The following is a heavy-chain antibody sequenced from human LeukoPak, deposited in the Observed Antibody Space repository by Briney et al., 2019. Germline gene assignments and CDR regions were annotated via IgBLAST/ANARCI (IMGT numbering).Heavy chain of an antibody. V-gene: IGHV1-18*01. CDR3: ARDIVGDFDLDY. CDR1: GYTFDSHG. D-gene: IGHD2-21*02. CDR2: ISVYSGDT. Sequence: GASVKVSCKASGYTFDSHGISWLRQAPGQGLEWMGWISVYSGDTNYAQKVQGRVTMTTDTSTSTAYMELRSLTSDDTAVYFGARDIVGDFDLDYWGQGTLVTVSS. J-gene: IGHJ4*02.